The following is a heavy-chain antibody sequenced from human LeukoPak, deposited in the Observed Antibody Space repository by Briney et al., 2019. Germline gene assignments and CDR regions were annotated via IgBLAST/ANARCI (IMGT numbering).Heavy chain of an antibody. J-gene: IGHJ6*04. Sequence: SVKVSCKASGGTFSSYAISWVRQAPGQGLEWMGGIIPIFGTANYAQKFQGRVTITADKSTSTAYMELSSLRSEDTAVYYCAREFRYGSGSYRQYYYGMDVWGKGTTVTVSS. CDR2: IIPIFGTA. CDR3: AREFRYGSGSYRQYYYGMDV. CDR1: GGTFSSYA. V-gene: IGHV1-69*06. D-gene: IGHD3-10*01.